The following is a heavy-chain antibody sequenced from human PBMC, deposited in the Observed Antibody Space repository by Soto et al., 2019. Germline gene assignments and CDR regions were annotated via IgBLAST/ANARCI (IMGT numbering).Heavy chain of an antibody. Sequence: ASVKVSCKASGYTFTGYYMHWVRQAPGQGLEWMGWINPNSGGTNYAQKYQGWVTMTRDTSISTAYMELSRLRSDYTAVYYCARSLYGSGNWFDPWGQGTLVTVSS. CDR1: GYTFTGYY. CDR2: INPNSGGT. V-gene: IGHV1-2*04. J-gene: IGHJ5*02. D-gene: IGHD3-10*01. CDR3: ARSLYGSGNWFDP.